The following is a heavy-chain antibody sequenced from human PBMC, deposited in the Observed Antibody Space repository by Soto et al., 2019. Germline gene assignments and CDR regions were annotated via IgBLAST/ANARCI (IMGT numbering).Heavy chain of an antibody. V-gene: IGHV4-59*01. CDR3: ATSKTYYYDTPFDI. Sequence: LSLTCTVSGGSISSYYWSWIRQPPGKGLEWIGYIYYSGSTNYNPSLKSRVTISVDTSKNQFSLKLSSVTAADTAVYYCATSKTYYYDTPFDIWGQGTMATVSS. CDR1: GGSISSYY. D-gene: IGHD3-22*01. J-gene: IGHJ3*02. CDR2: IYYSGST.